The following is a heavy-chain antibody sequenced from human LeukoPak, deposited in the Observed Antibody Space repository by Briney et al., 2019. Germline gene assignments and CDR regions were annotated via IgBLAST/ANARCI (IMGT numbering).Heavy chain of an antibody. V-gene: IGHV3-23*01. Sequence: PGGSLRLSCAASGFTFSSYSMNWVRQAPGKGLFWASGISAGGGSTYYADSVKGRFTISRDNSRNTLYLQMNSLSAEDTAVYYCAKDAAGPEYWGQGTLVTVSS. J-gene: IGHJ4*02. CDR1: GFTFSSYS. D-gene: IGHD6-13*01. CDR3: AKDAAGPEY. CDR2: ISAGGGST.